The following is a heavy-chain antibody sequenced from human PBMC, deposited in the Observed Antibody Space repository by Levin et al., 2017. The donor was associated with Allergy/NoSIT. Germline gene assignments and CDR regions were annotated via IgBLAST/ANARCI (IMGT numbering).Heavy chain of an antibody. J-gene: IGHJ4*02. V-gene: IGHV4-39*01. D-gene: IGHD5-12*01. Sequence: SETLSLTCTVSGGSISSSSYYWGWIRQPPGKGLEWIGSIYYSGSTYYNPSLKSRVTISVDTSKNQFSLKLSSVTAADTAVYYCARHSYSGNAHIGYWGQGTLVTVSS. CDR3: ARHSYSGNAHIGY. CDR1: GGSISSSSYY. CDR2: IYYSGST.